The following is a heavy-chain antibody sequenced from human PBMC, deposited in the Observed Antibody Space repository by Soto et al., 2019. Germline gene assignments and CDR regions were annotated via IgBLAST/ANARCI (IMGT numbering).Heavy chain of an antibody. V-gene: IGHV3-23*01. CDR2: ISGSGGST. CDR3: AKDLIAVVWHGLDY. J-gene: IGHJ4*02. D-gene: IGHD6-19*01. Sequence: GGSLRLSCAASGFNFSSYVMSWVRQAPGKGLEWVSAISGSGGSTYYADSVKGRFTISRDNSKNTLYLQMNSLRAEDTAVYYCAKDLIAVVWHGLDYWGQGTLVTVSS. CDR1: GFNFSSYV.